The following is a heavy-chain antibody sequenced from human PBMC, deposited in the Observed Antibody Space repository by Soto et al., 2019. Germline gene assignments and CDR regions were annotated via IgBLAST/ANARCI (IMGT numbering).Heavy chain of an antibody. CDR2: INHSGST. Sequence: SETLSLTCAVYCGSFSGYYWSWIRQPPGKGLEWIGEINHSGSTNYNPSLKSRVTISVDTSKNQFSLKLSSVTAADTAVYYCATSHELYYYYYYGMDVWGQGTTVTVSS. CDR1: CGSFSGYY. J-gene: IGHJ6*02. CDR3: ATSHELYYYYYYGMDV. D-gene: IGHD1-26*01. V-gene: IGHV4-34*01.